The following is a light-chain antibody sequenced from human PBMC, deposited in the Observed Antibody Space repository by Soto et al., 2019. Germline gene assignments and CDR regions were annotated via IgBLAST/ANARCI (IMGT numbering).Light chain of an antibody. Sequence: EIARTQSPDTLSLSPGERATRSCRASQSVSTNYLAWYQQKPGQAPRLLIYGASNRATGIPDRFSGSGSGTDFVLTISRLQPEDFAVYYCQQYAGSPWTFGQGTKVDIK. CDR2: GAS. CDR1: QSVSTNY. V-gene: IGKV3-20*01. CDR3: QQYAGSPWT. J-gene: IGKJ1*01.